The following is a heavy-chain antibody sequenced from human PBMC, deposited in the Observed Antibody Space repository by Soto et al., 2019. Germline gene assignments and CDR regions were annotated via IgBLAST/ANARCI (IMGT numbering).Heavy chain of an antibody. Sequence: ASVKVSCKASGYTFTGYYMHWVRQAPGQGLEWMGWINPNSGGTNYAQKFQGWVTMTRDTSISTAYMELSRLRSDDTAVYYCARVSRGEAAAGNYYYYGMDVWGQGTTVTVSS. CDR2: INPNSGGT. V-gene: IGHV1-2*04. CDR3: ARVSRGEAAAGNYYYYGMDV. CDR1: GYTFTGYY. J-gene: IGHJ6*02. D-gene: IGHD6-13*01.